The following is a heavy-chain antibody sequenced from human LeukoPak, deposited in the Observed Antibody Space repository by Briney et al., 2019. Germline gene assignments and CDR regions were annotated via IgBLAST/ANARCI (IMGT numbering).Heavy chain of an antibody. CDR2: IHHSGTT. CDR3: ARAFLVGYSPEEYFFDY. J-gene: IGHJ4*02. V-gene: IGHV4-4*02. Sequence: PGGSLRLSCAASGFTFSNYGMNWVRQPPGKGLECIGEIHHSGTTNYNPSLKSRVTISVDKSKNEFSLKLNSVTAADTAVYYCARAFLVGYSPEEYFFDYWGQGTLVTVSS. D-gene: IGHD2-15*01. CDR1: GFTFSNYG.